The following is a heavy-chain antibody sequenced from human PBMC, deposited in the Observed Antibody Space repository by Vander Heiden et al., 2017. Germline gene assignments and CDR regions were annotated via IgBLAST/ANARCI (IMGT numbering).Heavy chain of an antibody. CDR3: ARAPVHGYSYGSSYWYFDL. D-gene: IGHD5-18*01. CDR1: GGSISSYS. Sequence: QVQLQQSGPGPVTPSATLSLTCTVSGGSISSYSWSWIRQPPGKGLEWIGYIYYSGSTNYNPSLKSRVTISVDTSKNQFSLKLSSVTAADTAVYYCARAPVHGYSYGSSYWYFDLWGRGTLVTVSS. V-gene: IGHV4-59*01. J-gene: IGHJ2*01. CDR2: IYYSGST.